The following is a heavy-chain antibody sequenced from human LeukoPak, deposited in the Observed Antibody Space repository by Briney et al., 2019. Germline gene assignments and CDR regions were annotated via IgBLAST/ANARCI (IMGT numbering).Heavy chain of an antibody. V-gene: IGHV3-64*01. CDR2: IMPNGETR. D-gene: IGHD2-15*01. CDR1: GFSFSNYV. J-gene: IGHJ3*02. Sequence: GGSLRLSCAASGFSFSNYVMHWVRQAPGKGLEYVSAIMPNGETRGYANSMKGRFTISRDNSKNTLYLQMGSLRAEHMAIYYCARDRDGGFAFDIWGQGTLVTVSS. CDR3: ARDRDGGFAFDI.